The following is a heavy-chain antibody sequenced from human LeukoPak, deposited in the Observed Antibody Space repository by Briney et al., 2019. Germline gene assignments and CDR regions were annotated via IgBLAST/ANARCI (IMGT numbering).Heavy chain of an antibody. J-gene: IGHJ5*02. CDR2: INHSGST. Sequence: PSETLSLTCTVSGGSISSSSYYWGWIRQPPGKGLEWIGEINHSGSTNYNPSLKSRVTISVDTSKSQFSLKLSSVTAADTAVYYCARGLTTVSSYNWFDPWGQGTLVTVSS. CDR3: ARGLTTVSSYNWFDP. D-gene: IGHD4-11*01. CDR1: GGSISSSSYY. V-gene: IGHV4-39*07.